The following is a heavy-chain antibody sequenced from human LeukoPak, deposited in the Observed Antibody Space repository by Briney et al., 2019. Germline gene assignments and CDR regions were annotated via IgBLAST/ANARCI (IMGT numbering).Heavy chain of an antibody. J-gene: IGHJ4*02. CDR3: ARDPGGTGTSDFDF. CDR2: ISGNGNT. Sequence: PSETLSLTCTVSGGSISRNYWNWIRQPPGKGLEWIGEISGNGNTRYNPSLSSRVTISVDTSKNQFSLRLNSVTAADTAVYYCARDPGGTGTSDFDFWGQGTLVTVSS. V-gene: IGHV4-59*01. D-gene: IGHD1-7*01. CDR1: GGSISRNY.